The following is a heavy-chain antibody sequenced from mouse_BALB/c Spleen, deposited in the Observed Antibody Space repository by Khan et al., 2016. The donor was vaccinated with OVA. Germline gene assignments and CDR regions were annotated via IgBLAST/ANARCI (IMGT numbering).Heavy chain of an antibody. Sequence: EVQLQESGPSLVKPSQTLSLTCSVTGDSITSGYWSWIRKFPGNKLEYMGYMIYTGYTYYNPSLQSRISITRHTSKNPYYLQLNSVTTEDTATYYCGRSTERYAFAYWGQGTLVTVSA. V-gene: IGHV3-8*02. CDR1: GDSITSGY. J-gene: IGHJ3*01. CDR3: GRSTERYAFAY. CDR2: MIYTGYT. D-gene: IGHD2-14*01.